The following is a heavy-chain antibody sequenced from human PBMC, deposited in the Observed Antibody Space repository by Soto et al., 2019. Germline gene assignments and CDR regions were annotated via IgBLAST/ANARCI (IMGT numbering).Heavy chain of an antibody. CDR3: AKGYAYFDY. Sequence: VGSLRLSSAASGFTFTSFAMSWVRQAPGKGLEWVSLITASGGSIYYADSVKGRFIISSDNSKNTLYLQMNSLRAEDAAVYCCAKGYAYFDYWGQGTLVTVSS. CDR2: ITASGGSI. CDR1: GFTFTSFA. J-gene: IGHJ4*02. V-gene: IGHV3-23*01. D-gene: IGHD2-15*01.